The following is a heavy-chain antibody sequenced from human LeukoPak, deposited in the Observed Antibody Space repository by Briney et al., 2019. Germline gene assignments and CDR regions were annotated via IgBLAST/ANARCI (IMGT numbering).Heavy chain of an antibody. CDR1: GGSISSYY. Sequence: SETLSLICTVSGGSISSYYWSWIRQPAGKGMEWIGRIYTSGGTDYNPSLKSRVIMSVDTSKNHLSLKLTSVTAADTAVYYCARGGVVVAATENWFDPWGQGTLVTVSS. CDR2: IYTSGGT. J-gene: IGHJ5*02. V-gene: IGHV4-4*07. CDR3: ARGGVVVAATENWFDP. D-gene: IGHD2-15*01.